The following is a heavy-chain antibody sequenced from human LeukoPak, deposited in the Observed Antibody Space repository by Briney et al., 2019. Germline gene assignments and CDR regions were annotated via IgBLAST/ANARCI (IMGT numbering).Heavy chain of an antibody. CDR1: GFTFSSYE. CDR2: ISSSGTTI. V-gene: IGHV3-48*03. Sequence: GGSLRLSCAASGFTFSSYEMNWVRQAPGKGLEWVADISSSGTTIHYADSLKGRFTISRDNAKNSLYLQMNSLRAEDTAVYYCARSIGALCSGGSCYSSYDAFDIWGQGTMITVSS. D-gene: IGHD2-15*01. J-gene: IGHJ3*02. CDR3: ARSIGALCSGGSCYSSYDAFDI.